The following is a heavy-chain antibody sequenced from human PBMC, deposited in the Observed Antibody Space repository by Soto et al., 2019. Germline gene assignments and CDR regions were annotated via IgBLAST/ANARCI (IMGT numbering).Heavy chain of an antibody. CDR2: IYYSGST. D-gene: IGHD2-15*01. J-gene: IGHJ5*02. CDR1: GGSISSYY. V-gene: IGHV4-59*01. CDR3: ARHYCSGGSCYPVVDP. Sequence: SETLSLTCTVSGGSISSYYWSWIRQPPGKGLEWIGYIYYSGSTNYNPSLKSRVTISVDTSKNQFSLKLSSVTAADTAVYYCARHYCSGGSCYPVVDPWGQGTLVTVSS.